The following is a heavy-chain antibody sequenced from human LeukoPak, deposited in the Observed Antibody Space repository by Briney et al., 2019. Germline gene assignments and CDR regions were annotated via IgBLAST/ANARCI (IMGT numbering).Heavy chain of an antibody. Sequence: GGSLGLSCAASGFTFSSYWMSWFGQAPGRGLGWGANIKQDGSEKYYVDSVKGRFTISRDNAKNSLYLQMNSLRAEDTAVYYCARDPVVVPAASHAFDIWGQGTMVTVSS. CDR2: IKQDGSEK. D-gene: IGHD2-2*01. CDR3: ARDPVVVPAASHAFDI. J-gene: IGHJ3*02. V-gene: IGHV3-7*01. CDR1: GFTFSSYW.